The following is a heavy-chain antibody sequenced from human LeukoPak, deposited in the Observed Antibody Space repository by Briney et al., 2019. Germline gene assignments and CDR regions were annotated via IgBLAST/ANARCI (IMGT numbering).Heavy chain of an antibody. CDR2: INSDGSST. Sequence: PGGSLRLSCAASGFTFSSYWMHWVRQAPGKGLVWVSRINSDGSSTSYADSVKGRFTISRDNAKNTLYLQMNSLRAEDTAVYYCAGYNCSRTTCYTGGFDYWGQGTLVTVSS. CDR1: GFTFSSYW. J-gene: IGHJ4*02. V-gene: IGHV3-74*01. D-gene: IGHD2-2*02. CDR3: AGYNCSRTTCYTGGFDY.